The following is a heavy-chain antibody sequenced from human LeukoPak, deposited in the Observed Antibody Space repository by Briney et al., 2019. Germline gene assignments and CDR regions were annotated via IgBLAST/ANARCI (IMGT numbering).Heavy chain of an antibody. CDR3: ARDSQWELQYYFDY. CDR2: ISYDGSNK. D-gene: IGHD1-26*01. CDR1: GFTFSSYA. V-gene: IGHV3-30-3*01. Sequence: PGGSLRLSCAASGFTFSSYAMHWVRQAPGKGLKWVAVISYDGSNKYYADSVKGRFTISRDNSKNTLYLQMNSLRAEDTAVYYCARDSQWELQYYFDYWGQGTLVTVSS. J-gene: IGHJ4*02.